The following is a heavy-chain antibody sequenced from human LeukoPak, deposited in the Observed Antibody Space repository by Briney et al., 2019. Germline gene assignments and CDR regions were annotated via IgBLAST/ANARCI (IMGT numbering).Heavy chain of an antibody. CDR2: ISSSGSTI. Sequence: GGSLRLSCAASGFTFSDYYVSWIRQAPGKGLEWVSYISSSGSTIYYADSVKGRFTISRDNAKNSLYLQMNSLRAEDTAVYYCARARRYYYDSSGYYNWFDPWGQGTLVTVSS. CDR3: ARARRYYYDSSGYYNWFDP. J-gene: IGHJ5*02. CDR1: GFTFSDYY. V-gene: IGHV3-11*01. D-gene: IGHD3-22*01.